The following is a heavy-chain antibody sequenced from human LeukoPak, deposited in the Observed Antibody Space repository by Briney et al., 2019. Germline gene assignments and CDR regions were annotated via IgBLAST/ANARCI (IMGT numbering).Heavy chain of an antibody. V-gene: IGHV5-51*01. Sequence: GQSLKISCTGSGYSFAKYWIGWMRHMPVKGLGCMGIIYPGDSDTRYSTSSQGQVAISVDKSISSAYVQWSSLKASDSAIYYCARMGSDPHFPRRFDPWGQGTLVTVSS. D-gene: IGHD3-16*02. CDR2: IYPGDSDT. CDR1: GYSFAKYW. J-gene: IGHJ5*02. CDR3: ARMGSDPHFPRRFDP.